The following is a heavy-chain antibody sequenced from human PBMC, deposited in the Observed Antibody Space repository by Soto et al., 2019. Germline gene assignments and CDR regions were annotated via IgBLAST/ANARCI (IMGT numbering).Heavy chain of an antibody. CDR2: ISGGGGGT. CDR3: AKGYYYDNNGYHYFDY. CDR1: GFIFSDYA. J-gene: IGHJ4*02. D-gene: IGHD3-22*01. V-gene: IGHV3-23*01. Sequence: PGGSLRLSCAAAGFIFSDYAMSWVRQAPGKGLEWVSAISGGGGGTYYADSVRGRFTISRDNSKNILYLQMTSLRAEDTAVYYCAKGYYYDNNGYHYFDYWGQGTLVTVSS.